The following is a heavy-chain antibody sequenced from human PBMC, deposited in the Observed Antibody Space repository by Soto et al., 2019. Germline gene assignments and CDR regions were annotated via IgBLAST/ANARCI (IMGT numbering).Heavy chain of an antibody. J-gene: IGHJ6*02. D-gene: IGHD2-15*01. Sequence: GGSLRLSCAASGFTFSSYGMHWVRQAPGKGLEWVAVISYDGSNKYYADSVKGRFTISRDNSKNTLYLQMNSLRAEDKAVYYCAKDKYCSGGSCATVPGYYGMDVWGQGTTVTVSS. CDR3: AKDKYCSGGSCATVPGYYGMDV. CDR2: ISYDGSNK. CDR1: GFTFSSYG. V-gene: IGHV3-30*18.